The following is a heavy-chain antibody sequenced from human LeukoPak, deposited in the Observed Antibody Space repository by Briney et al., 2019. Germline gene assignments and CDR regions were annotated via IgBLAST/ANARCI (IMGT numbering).Heavy chain of an antibody. CDR1: GFSFKGYA. CDR3: AKDTGYTSGRLDY. CDR2: INTSGSRT. V-gene: IGHV3-23*01. D-gene: IGHD6-19*01. Sequence: GGSLRLSCAAPGFSFKGYAMSWVRQAPGKGLEGVSGINTSGSRTYSADSVRGRFTISRDNSKNTLFLQMNSLTTEDTAVYYCAKDTGYTSGRLDYWGQGNLVTVSS. J-gene: IGHJ4*02.